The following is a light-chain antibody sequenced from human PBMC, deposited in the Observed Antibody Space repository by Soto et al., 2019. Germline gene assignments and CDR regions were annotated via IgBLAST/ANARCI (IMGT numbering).Light chain of an antibody. CDR2: NSY. Sequence: QSVLTQPPSASGTPGQRVTISCSGSSSNIGSKTVNWYQQLPGTVPKLLIYNSYQRPSGVPDRFSGSKSGTSASLAISGLQSEEEADYYCAAWDASLNGYVFGAGNKVTVL. J-gene: IGLJ1*01. CDR1: SSNIGSKT. V-gene: IGLV1-44*01. CDR3: AAWDASLNGYV.